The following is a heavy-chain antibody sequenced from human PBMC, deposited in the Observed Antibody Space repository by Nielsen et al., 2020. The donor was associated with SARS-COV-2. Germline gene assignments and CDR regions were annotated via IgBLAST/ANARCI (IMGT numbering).Heavy chain of an antibody. CDR1: GFTFSSYG. J-gene: IGHJ4*02. CDR2: ISYDGSNK. CDR3: ASSGYSYGYQFDY. D-gene: IGHD5-18*01. V-gene: IGHV3-30*03. Sequence: GGSLRLSCAASGFTFSSYGMHWVRQAPGKGLEWVAVISYDGSNKYYADSVKGRFTISRDNSKNTLYLQMNSLRAEDTALYYCASSGYSYGYQFDYWGQGTLVTVSS.